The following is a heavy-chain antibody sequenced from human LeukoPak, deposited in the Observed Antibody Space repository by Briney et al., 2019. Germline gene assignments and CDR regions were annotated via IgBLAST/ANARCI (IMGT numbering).Heavy chain of an antibody. V-gene: IGHV1-18*01. CDR3: ARAPLTTVTTNWFDP. Sequence: ASVKVSCKASGYTFTSYGISWVRQAPGQGLEWMGCISAYNGNTNYAQKLQGRVTMTTDTATSTAYMELRRLRSDDTAVYYCARAPLTTVTTNWFDPWGQGTLVTVSS. J-gene: IGHJ5*02. CDR2: ISAYNGNT. CDR1: GYTFTSYG. D-gene: IGHD4-11*01.